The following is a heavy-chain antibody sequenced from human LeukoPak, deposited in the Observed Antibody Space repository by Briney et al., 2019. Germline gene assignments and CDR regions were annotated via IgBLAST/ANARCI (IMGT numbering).Heavy chain of an antibody. J-gene: IGHJ4*02. Sequence: ETLSLTCTVSGYSISSGYYWGWIRQPPGKGQEWVSGISGSGDTTYYADSVKGRFTISRDNSKYTLSLQMNSLRAEDTAVYYCAKVDNWKYGHHDYWGQGTLVTVSS. CDR2: ISGSGDTT. CDR3: AKVDNWKYGHHDY. CDR1: GYSISSGYY. V-gene: IGHV3-23*01. D-gene: IGHD1-1*01.